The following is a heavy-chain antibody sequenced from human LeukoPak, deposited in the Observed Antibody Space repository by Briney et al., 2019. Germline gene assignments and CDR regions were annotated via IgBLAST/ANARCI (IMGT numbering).Heavy chain of an antibody. CDR2: IYYSGST. D-gene: IGHD3-22*01. CDR3: ARAHESSGEGAFDI. V-gene: IGHV4-59*13. J-gene: IGHJ3*02. Sequence: SETLSLTCTVSSGSFSTEYWSWIRQPPGKGLEWIGYIYYSGSTNYNPSLKSRVTMSVDRSKKQISLNLRSVTAADTAVYYCARAHESSGEGAFDIWGQGTLVTVSS. CDR1: SGSFSTEY.